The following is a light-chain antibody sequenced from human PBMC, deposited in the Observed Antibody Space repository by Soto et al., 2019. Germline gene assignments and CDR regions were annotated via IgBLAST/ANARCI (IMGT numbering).Light chain of an antibody. CDR2: AAS. Sequence: DIQMTQSPSSLYASVGNRVTITCRASKSISSYVNWYQHKPLKALKLLIYAASSLQSGVQSRLRGSGCGTDFTLAISKLHPEDFATCYCQHNYNNLDSVGQGSKLEIK. CDR1: KSISSY. CDR3: QHNYNNLDS. V-gene: IGKV1-39*01. J-gene: IGKJ2*01.